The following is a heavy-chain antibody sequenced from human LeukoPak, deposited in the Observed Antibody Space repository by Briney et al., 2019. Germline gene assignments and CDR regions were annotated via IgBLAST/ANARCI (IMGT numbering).Heavy chain of an antibody. V-gene: IGHV4-59*08. CDR1: GGSISSYY. Sequence: KSSETLSLTCTVSGGSISSYYWSWIRQPQGKGLEWIGYIYYSGSTNYNPSLKSRVTISVDTSKNQFSLKLSSVTAADTAVYYCARHGLYRYFDWLLGWFDPWGQGTLVTVSS. CDR2: IYYSGST. CDR3: ARHGLYRYFDWLLGWFDP. D-gene: IGHD3-9*01. J-gene: IGHJ5*02.